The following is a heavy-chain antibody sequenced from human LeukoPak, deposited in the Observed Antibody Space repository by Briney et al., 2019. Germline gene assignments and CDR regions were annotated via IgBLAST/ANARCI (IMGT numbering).Heavy chain of an antibody. CDR1: GFTFSSYA. CDR3: ARPAGGPDY. CDR2: ISYDGSNK. V-gene: IGHV3-30-3*01. Sequence: GGSLRLSCAASGFTFSSYAMHWVRQAPGKGLEWVAVISYDGSNKYYADSVKGRFTISRDNSKNTLYLQMNSLRAEDTAVYYCARPAGGPDYWGQGTLVTVSS. J-gene: IGHJ4*02.